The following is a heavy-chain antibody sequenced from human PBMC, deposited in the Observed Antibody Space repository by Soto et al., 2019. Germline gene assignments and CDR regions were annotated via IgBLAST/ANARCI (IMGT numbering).Heavy chain of an antibody. V-gene: IGHV3-66*01. CDR3: ARDILGGAYDFWH. CDR1: GFTVSSVY. CDR2: ITSGGST. J-gene: IGHJ4*02. Sequence: EVQLVESGGGLGKPGGSLRLPCAASGFTVSSVYRTWFRQAPGKGLEWVSVITSGGSTYYADSVRGRFTISRDNSKNTLYLQMNSLRAEDTAVYYCARDILGGAYDFWHGGQGTLVTVSS. D-gene: IGHD3-3*01.